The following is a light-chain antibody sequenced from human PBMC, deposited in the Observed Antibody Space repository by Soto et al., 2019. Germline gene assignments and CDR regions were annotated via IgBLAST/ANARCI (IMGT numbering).Light chain of an antibody. CDR2: AAS. CDR1: QGCSSW. Sequence: DIQMTQSPSFVSASVGDRVTITCRASQGCSSWLAWYPHKPGRAPKLLIHAASSLESGVPSRFSGSGSGTDFTLTISSLQPEDFATYYCQQTTSFPLTFGGGTQVEIK. V-gene: IGKV1-12*01. J-gene: IGKJ4*01. CDR3: QQTTSFPLT.